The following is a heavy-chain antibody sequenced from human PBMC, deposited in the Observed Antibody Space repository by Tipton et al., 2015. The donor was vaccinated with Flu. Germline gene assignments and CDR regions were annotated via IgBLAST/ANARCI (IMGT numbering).Heavy chain of an antibody. CDR2: IYDSGIT. Sequence: TLSLTCAVYGGSFSGYYWSWIRQHPGKGLEWIGYIYDSGITYYNPSLSSRVVISIDTSKNQFYLRLSSVTAADTAVYYCARGATRRPFSGYDYTGYWGQGTLVTVSS. D-gene: IGHD5-12*01. J-gene: IGHJ4*02. CDR3: ARGATRRPFSGYDYTGY. CDR1: GGSFSGYY. V-gene: IGHV4-31*11.